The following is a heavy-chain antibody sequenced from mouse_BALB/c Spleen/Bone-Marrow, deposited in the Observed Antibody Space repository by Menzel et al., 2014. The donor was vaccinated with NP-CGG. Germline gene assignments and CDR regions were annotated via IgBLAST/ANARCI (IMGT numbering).Heavy chain of an antibody. CDR2: INPGSGGT. D-gene: IGHD2-14*01. V-gene: IGHV1-54*01. CDR1: GYAFTSYL. CDR3: ARGDYRSYYFDY. J-gene: IGHJ2*01. Sequence: VQLQQSGAELVRPGTSVKVSCKASGYAFTSYLIEWVKQRPGQGLEWIGVINPGSGGTNYNEKFKGKATLTADKSSSTAYMQLSSLTSDDSAVYFCARGDYRSYYFDYWGQGTTLPVSS.